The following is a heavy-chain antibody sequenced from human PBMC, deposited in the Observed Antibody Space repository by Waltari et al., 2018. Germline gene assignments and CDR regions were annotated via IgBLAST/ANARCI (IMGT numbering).Heavy chain of an antibody. Sequence: EVQLVESGGGLLQPGGSLRLACAASGFSINNNYMSWVRQAPGKGVEWVALLYAGSGGAFYAESVKGRFTVSRDNSKNTLYLDLNSLTVEDTAVYYCARAGLGSPLQSLQLLDSWGRGTLVTVSS. CDR2: LYAGSGGA. J-gene: IGHJ4*02. V-gene: IGHV3-53*01. CDR1: GFSINNNY. D-gene: IGHD5-12*01. CDR3: ARAGLGSPLQSLQLLDS.